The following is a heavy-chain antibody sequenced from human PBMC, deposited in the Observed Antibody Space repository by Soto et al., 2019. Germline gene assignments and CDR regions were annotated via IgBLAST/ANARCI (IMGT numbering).Heavy chain of an antibody. Sequence: QLQLQESGSELVKPAQTLSLTCAVSGGSISSGGYSWSWIRQPPGKGLEWIGYIYHSGSTYYNPSPKSRGNITVERSKNKFSLKRSSVTAADRAVYYCAAGGGLPRYYWGRGTLVTVSS. CDR3: AAGGGLPRYY. J-gene: IGHJ4*02. CDR1: GGSISSGGYS. V-gene: IGHV4-30-2*01. CDR2: IYHSGST. D-gene: IGHD5-12*01.